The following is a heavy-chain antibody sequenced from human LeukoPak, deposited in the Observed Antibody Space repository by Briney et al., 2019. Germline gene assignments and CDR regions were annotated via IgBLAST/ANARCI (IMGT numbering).Heavy chain of an antibody. CDR2: INPSGGST. V-gene: IGHV1-46*01. J-gene: IGHJ4*02. CDR1: GYTFTGYY. CDR3: ARETTHDYGDYVPFDY. D-gene: IGHD4-17*01. Sequence: EASVKVSCKASGYTFTGYYMHWVRQAPGQGLEWMGIINPSGGSTSYAQKFQGRVTMTRDTSTSTVYMELSSLRSEDTAVYYCARETTHDYGDYVPFDYWGQGTLVTVSS.